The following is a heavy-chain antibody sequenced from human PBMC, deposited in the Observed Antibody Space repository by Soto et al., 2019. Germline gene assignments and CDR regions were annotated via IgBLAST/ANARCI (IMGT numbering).Heavy chain of an antibody. CDR3: ARRRGALGYGMGV. V-gene: IGHV4-31*03. Sequence: PSETLSLTCTVSGGSISSGGYYWSWIRQHPGKGLEWIGYIYYSGSTYYNPSLKSRVTISVDTSKNQFSLKLSSVTAADTAVYYCARRRGALGYGMGVWGQGTTVTVSS. CDR2: IYYSGST. J-gene: IGHJ6*02. D-gene: IGHD3-16*01. CDR1: GGSISSGGYY.